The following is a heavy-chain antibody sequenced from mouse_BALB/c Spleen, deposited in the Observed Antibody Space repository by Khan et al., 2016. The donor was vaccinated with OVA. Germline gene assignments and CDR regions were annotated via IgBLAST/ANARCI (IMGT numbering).Heavy chain of an antibody. Sequence: LVESGPELKKPGETVKISCKASGHTFTNYGMNWVKQAPGKGLKWMGWINTYTGEPTYADDFNGRFVFSLETSASTAYLQINNLKNEDTATYFCARPPYFSYAMDNWGQGTSVTVSS. CDR2: INTYTGEP. V-gene: IGHV9-3-1*01. CDR1: GHTFTNYG. CDR3: ARPPYFSYAMDN. J-gene: IGHJ4*01. D-gene: IGHD2-10*01.